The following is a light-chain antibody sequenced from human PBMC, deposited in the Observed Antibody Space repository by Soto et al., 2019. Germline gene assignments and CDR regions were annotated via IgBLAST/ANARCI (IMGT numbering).Light chain of an antibody. Sequence: QSVLTQPASVSGSLGQSITISCTGTSSDVGGYNYVSWYQHHPGKDPKVVIFEVTKRPSGVSSRFSGSKSGNTASLTVSGLQAEDEDDYFCSSFTSSSTVLFGGGTKLTVL. V-gene: IGLV2-14*01. CDR3: SSFTSSSTVL. J-gene: IGLJ2*01. CDR2: EVT. CDR1: SSDVGGYNY.